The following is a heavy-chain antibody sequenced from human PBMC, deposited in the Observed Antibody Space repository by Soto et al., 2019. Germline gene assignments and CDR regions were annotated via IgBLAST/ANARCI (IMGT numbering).Heavy chain of an antibody. Sequence: SETLSLTCTVSGGSISSYYWSLIRQPPGKGLEWIGYIYYSGSTNYNPSLKSRVTISVDTSKNQFSLKLSSVTAADTAVYYCARGLTYYYDSSGYYHFDYWGLGARATSPQ. CDR1: GGSISSYY. CDR2: IYYSGST. J-gene: IGHJ4*02. V-gene: IGHV4-59*01. CDR3: ARGLTYYYDSSGYYHFDY. D-gene: IGHD3-22*01.